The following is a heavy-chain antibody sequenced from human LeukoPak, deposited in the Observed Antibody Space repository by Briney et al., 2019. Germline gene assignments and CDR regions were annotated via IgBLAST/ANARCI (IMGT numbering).Heavy chain of an antibody. Sequence: PGGSLGLSCAGSGFTFSSHWMNWVRQAPGKGLEWVASIKDDGSEKHFLDSVNGRFAISRDNAKNSLYLQMSSLRAEDTAVYYCARRGITISGVLVYHYSGLDVWGQGTTVTVSS. V-gene: IGHV3-7*02. CDR1: GFTFSSHW. CDR2: IKDDGSEK. J-gene: IGHJ6*02. CDR3: ARRGITISGVLVYHYSGLDV. D-gene: IGHD3-3*01.